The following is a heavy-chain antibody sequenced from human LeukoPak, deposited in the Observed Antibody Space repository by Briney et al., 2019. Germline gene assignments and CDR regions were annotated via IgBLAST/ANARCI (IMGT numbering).Heavy chain of an antibody. V-gene: IGHV4-34*01. CDR3: ARQGIAAAGYYYYYMDV. J-gene: IGHJ6*03. CDR1: GGSFSGYY. D-gene: IGHD6-13*01. CDR2: INHSGST. Sequence: SETLSLTCAVYGGSFSGYYWSWIRQPPGKGLEWIGEINHSGSTNYNPSLKSRVTISVDTSKNQFSLKLSSVTAADTAVYYCARQGIAAAGYYYYYMDVWGKGTTVTVSS.